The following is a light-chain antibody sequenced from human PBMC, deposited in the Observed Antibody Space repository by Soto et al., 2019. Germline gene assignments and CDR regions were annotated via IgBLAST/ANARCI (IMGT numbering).Light chain of an antibody. CDR2: XXS. V-gene: IGLV2-14*03. J-gene: IGLJ1*01. Sequence: QSALTQPASVSGSPGQSIAISCTGTSSDVGDYNFVSWYQQHPDKVPKLLIXXXSNRPSXXXXXXXXXXXXXXXXXXXXGXQAEDEADYYCSSYTSSSSLVFGTGTKLTVL. CDR3: SSYTSSSSLV. CDR1: SSDVGDYNF.